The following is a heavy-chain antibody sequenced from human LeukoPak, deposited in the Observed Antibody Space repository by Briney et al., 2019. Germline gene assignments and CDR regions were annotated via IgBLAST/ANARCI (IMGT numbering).Heavy chain of an antibody. CDR2: INPSGGST. V-gene: IGHV1-46*01. Sequence: ASVKVSCKASGYTFTSYYMHWVRQAPGQGLEWMGIINPSGGSTSYAQKFQGRVTMTRDTSTSTVYMELSSLRSEDTAVYYCASGGVVVLGYEAFDIWGQGTMVTVSS. D-gene: IGHD3-22*01. CDR1: GYTFTSYY. CDR3: ASGGVVVLGYEAFDI. J-gene: IGHJ3*02.